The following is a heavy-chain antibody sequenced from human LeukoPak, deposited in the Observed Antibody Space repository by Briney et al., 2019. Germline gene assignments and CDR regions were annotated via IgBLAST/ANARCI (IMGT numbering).Heavy chain of an antibody. V-gene: IGHV1-18*01. D-gene: IGHD3-10*01. J-gene: IGHJ5*02. CDR2: ISAYNGNT. CDR3: ARDYYGSGSYHDGFDP. Sequence: GASVKVSCKASGCTFTSYGISWVRQAPGRGLEWMGWISAYNGNTNYAQKLQGRITMTTDTSTSTAYMELRSLRSDDTAVYYCARDYYGSGSYHDGFDPWGQGTLVTVSS. CDR1: GCTFTSYG.